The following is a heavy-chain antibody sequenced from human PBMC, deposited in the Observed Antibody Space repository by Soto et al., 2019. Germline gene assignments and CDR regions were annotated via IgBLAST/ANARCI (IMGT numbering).Heavy chain of an antibody. CDR3: ARPVGGNYAMDF. CDR2: ISPGGGST. Sequence: QAKLVQSGAEVKKPGASVKVSCKASGYTFTNYYMHWVRQAPGQGLEWMGVISPGGGSTSYAEKFQGRVSMTSDTSRTTGYINLSSLRYEDTAVYYCARPVGGNYAMDFWGQGTRVIVSS. V-gene: IGHV1-46*03. J-gene: IGHJ6*02. CDR1: GYTFTNYY. D-gene: IGHD2-15*01.